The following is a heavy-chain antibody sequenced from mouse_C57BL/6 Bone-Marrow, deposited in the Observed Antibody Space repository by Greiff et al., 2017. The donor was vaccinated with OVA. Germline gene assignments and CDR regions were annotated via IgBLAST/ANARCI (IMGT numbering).Heavy chain of an antibody. Sequence: EVQVVESGGDLVKPGGSLKLSCAASGFTFSSYGMSWVRQTPDKRLEWVATISSGGSYTYYPDSVKGRFTFSRDNAKSTLYLQLSRLKSEDTAMYYCARHGYYDGSYWYFDVWGTGTTVTVSS. J-gene: IGHJ1*03. V-gene: IGHV5-6*01. CDR1: GFTFSSYG. CDR3: ARHGYYDGSYWYFDV. CDR2: ISSGGSYT. D-gene: IGHD1-1*01.